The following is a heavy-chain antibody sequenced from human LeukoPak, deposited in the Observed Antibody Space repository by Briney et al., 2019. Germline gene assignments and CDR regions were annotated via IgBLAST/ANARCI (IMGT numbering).Heavy chain of an antibody. Sequence: ASVKVSCKASGYTFTNYAMHWVCQAPGQRLEWMGWISAYNGNTNYAQKLQGRVTMTTDTSTSTAYMELRSLRSDDTAVYYCARGGLGYCSGGSCYGFYGMDVWGQGTTVTVSS. J-gene: IGHJ6*02. CDR2: ISAYNGNT. CDR1: GYTFTNYA. D-gene: IGHD2-15*01. CDR3: ARGGLGYCSGGSCYGFYGMDV. V-gene: IGHV1-18*01.